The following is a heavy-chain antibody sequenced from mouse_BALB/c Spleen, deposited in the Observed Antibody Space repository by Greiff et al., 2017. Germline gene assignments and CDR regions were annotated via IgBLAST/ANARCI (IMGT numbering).Heavy chain of an antibody. V-gene: IGHV5-15*02. CDR2: ISNLAYSI. CDR3: ARDRGRGAMDY. CDR1: GFTFSDYG. J-gene: IGHJ4*01. Sequence: EVNLVESGGGLVQPGGSRKLSCAASGFTFSDYGMAWVRQAPGKGPEWVAFISNLAYSIYYADTVTGRFTISRENAKNTLYLEMSSLRSEDTAMYYCARDRGRGAMDYWGQGTSVTVSS. D-gene: IGHD3-3*01.